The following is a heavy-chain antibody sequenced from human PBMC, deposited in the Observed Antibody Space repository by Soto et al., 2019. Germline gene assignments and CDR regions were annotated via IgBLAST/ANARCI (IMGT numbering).Heavy chain of an antibody. CDR3: ASFQRGKKLLVAAAFDI. Sequence: GGSLRLSCAASGFTFSDYYMSWIRQAPGKGLEWVSYISSSGSTIYYADSVKGRITISRDNAKNSLYLQMNSLRAEDTAVYYCASFQRGKKLLVAAAFDIWGQGTMVTVSS. V-gene: IGHV3-11*01. CDR2: ISSSGSTI. J-gene: IGHJ3*02. D-gene: IGHD2-15*01. CDR1: GFTFSDYY.